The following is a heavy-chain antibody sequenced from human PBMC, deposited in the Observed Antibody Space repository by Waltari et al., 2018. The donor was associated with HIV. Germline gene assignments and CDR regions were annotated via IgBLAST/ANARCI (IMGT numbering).Heavy chain of an antibody. J-gene: IGHJ4*02. CDR3: AKDKGGVTYIFDY. CDR2: IAYDGDNK. D-gene: IGHD1-1*01. Sequence: QVQLVESGGGVVQPGRSLRLSCAASGFTLGTYGMHGVRQAPGKGLEWVAFIAYDGDNKYYADSVKGRCTLSRDNSKNTVYLQINSLRAEDSAVYYCAKDKGGVTYIFDYWGQGTLVTVSS. CDR1: GFTLGTYG. V-gene: IGHV3-30*18.